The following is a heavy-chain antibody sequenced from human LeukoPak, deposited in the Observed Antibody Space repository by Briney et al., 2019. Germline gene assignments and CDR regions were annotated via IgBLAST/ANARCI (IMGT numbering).Heavy chain of an antibody. Sequence: GRSLRLSCAASGFPFSSYGMHWVRQAPGKGLEWVAVIWYDGSNKYYADSVKGRFTISRDNSKNTLYLQMNSLRAEDTAVYYCARDPSGSYYFDYWGQGTLVTVSS. D-gene: IGHD1-26*01. CDR2: IWYDGSNK. CDR3: ARDPSGSYYFDY. J-gene: IGHJ4*02. V-gene: IGHV3-33*01. CDR1: GFPFSSYG.